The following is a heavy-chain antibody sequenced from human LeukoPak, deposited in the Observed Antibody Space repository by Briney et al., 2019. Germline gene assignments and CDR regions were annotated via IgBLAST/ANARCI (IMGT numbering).Heavy chain of an antibody. CDR3: ARVDTARGKGNWFDP. CDR2: ISAYNGNT. J-gene: IGHJ5*02. CDR1: GYTFTSYG. V-gene: IGHV1-18*01. Sequence: ASVKVSCKASGYTFTSYGISWVRQAPGQGLEWMGWISAYNGNTNYARKLQGRVTMTTDTSTSTAYMELRSLRSDDTAVYYCARVDTARGKGNWFDPWGQGTLVTVSS. D-gene: IGHD5-18*01.